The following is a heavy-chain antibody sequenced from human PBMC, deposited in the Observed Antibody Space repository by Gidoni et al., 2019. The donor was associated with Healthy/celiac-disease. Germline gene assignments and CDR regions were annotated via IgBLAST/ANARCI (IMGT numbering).Heavy chain of an antibody. CDR1: AAILSTTIAA. Sequence: HLQQSGQGLLKPSPPLSLTCPISAAILSTTIAAWNWIRQSPSRGLEWLGRTYYRSKWYNDYAVSVKSRITINPDTSKNQFSLQLNSVTPEDTAVYYCARGPAGPAAMSSGDYFDYWGQGTLVTVSS. CDR3: ARGPAGPAAMSSGDYFDY. CDR2: TYYRSKWYN. J-gene: IGHJ4*02. D-gene: IGHD2-2*01. V-gene: IGHV6-1*02.